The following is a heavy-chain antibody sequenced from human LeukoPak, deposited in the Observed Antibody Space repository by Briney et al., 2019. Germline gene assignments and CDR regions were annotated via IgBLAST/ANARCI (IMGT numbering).Heavy chain of an antibody. CDR1: GFTFSSYA. J-gene: IGHJ3*02. CDR2: ISYDGSNK. CDR3: ARGHHDAFDI. Sequence: SGGSLRLSCAASGFTFSSYAMHWVRQAPGKGLEWVAVISYDGSNKYYADSVKGRFTISRDNSKNTLYLQMNSLRAEDTAVYYCARGHHDAFDIWGQGTMVTVSS. V-gene: IGHV3-30-3*01.